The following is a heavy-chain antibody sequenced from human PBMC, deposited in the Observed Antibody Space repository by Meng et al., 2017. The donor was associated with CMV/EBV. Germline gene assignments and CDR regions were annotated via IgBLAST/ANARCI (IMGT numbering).Heavy chain of an antibody. Sequence: VPLHDAGPRLVSSSPTLSLTVTVSGGSISSGDYYWSWIRQPPGKGLEWIGYIYYSGSTYYNPSLKSRVTISVDTSKNQFSLKLSSVTAADTAVYYCARVMGPNRTPYYFDYWGQGTLVTVSS. CDR2: IYYSGST. CDR1: GGSISSGDYY. CDR3: ARVMGPNRTPYYFDY. V-gene: IGHV4-30-4*08. J-gene: IGHJ4*02. D-gene: IGHD1-14*01.